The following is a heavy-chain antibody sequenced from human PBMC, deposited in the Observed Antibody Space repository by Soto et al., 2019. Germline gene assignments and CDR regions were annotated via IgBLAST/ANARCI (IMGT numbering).Heavy chain of an antibody. V-gene: IGHV4-34*01. J-gene: IGHJ6*03. CDR2: INHSGST. CDR1: GGSFSGYF. CDR3: ARLDIVVVPAAMHYYYYMDV. D-gene: IGHD2-2*01. Sequence: SETLSLTCTVYGGSFSGYFWSWIRQPPGKGLEWIGEINHSGSTNYNPSLKSRVTISVDTSKNQFSLKLSSVTAADTAVYYCARLDIVVVPAAMHYYYYMDVWGKGTTVTVSS.